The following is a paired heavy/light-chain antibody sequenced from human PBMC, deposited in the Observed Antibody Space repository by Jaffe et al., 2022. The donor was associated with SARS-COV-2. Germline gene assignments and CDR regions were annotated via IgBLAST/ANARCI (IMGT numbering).Light chain of an antibody. Sequence: SYDLTQPLSVSVALGQTATITCEGNKISTRNVHWYQRKAGQAPILVIYKDTNRPSGIPQRFSGSNSGNTATLTIGRAQAGDEADYFCQVWDSGTRFGGGTRLTVL. CDR3: QVWDSGTR. J-gene: IGLJ2*01. CDR2: KDT. V-gene: IGLV3-9*01. CDR1: KISTRN.
Heavy chain of an antibody. D-gene: IGHD2-2*01. V-gene: IGHV2-5*02. Sequence: QIALRESGPTLVKPTQTLTLTCTFSGFSLSSSGVGVGWIRQPPGMPLEWVALIYWDDNKRYSPYLMHRLTITKDTSKNQVVLTVTNADPVDTATYYCAHTYHLPSESYFDYWGQGTLVTVSS. CDR3: AHTYHLPSESYFDY. CDR1: GFSLSSSGVG. J-gene: IGHJ4*02. CDR2: IYWDDNK.